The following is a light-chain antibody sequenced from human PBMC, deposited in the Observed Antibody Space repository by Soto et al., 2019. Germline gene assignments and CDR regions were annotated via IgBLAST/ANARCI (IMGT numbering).Light chain of an antibody. CDR2: GAS. V-gene: IGKV3-20*01. Sequence: EIVLTQSPGTLSLSPGERATLSCRASQSVSSSYLAWYQQKPGQAPRLLIYGASSRATGIPDRFSGSGSGTDFTLTISRLEPEDFAVYYGHHYDSSPLTFGGVTKVEIK. CDR1: QSVSSSY. J-gene: IGKJ4*01. CDR3: HHYDSSPLT.